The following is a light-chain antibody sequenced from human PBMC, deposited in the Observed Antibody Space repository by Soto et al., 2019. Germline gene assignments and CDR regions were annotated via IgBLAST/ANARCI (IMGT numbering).Light chain of an antibody. CDR3: SSYTSINSYV. J-gene: IGLJ1*01. V-gene: IGLV2-14*03. Sequence: QSALTQPASVSGSPGQSITISCTGTSSDVGGYNYVSWYQQHPGKAPKLMIYYVSHRPSGVSNRFSGSKSGNMASLTISGLQAEDEADYYCSSYTSINSYVFGTGTKVTVL. CDR2: YVS. CDR1: SSDVGGYNY.